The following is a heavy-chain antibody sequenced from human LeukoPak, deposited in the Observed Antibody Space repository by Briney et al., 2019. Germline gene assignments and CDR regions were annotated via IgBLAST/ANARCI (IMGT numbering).Heavy chain of an antibody. CDR3: ARGPKINPASWIDVGWFDP. CDR2: IGTTGDT. V-gene: IGHV3-13*01. Sequence: GGSLRLSCAASGFTFSRYDMHWVRQGAGKGLEWVSGIGTTGDTHYPDSVKGRFTISRENAKDSLYLQMNSLRAGDTAVYYCARGPKINPASWIDVGWFDPWGQGTLVTVSS. CDR1: GFTFSRYD. J-gene: IGHJ5*02. D-gene: IGHD1-1*01.